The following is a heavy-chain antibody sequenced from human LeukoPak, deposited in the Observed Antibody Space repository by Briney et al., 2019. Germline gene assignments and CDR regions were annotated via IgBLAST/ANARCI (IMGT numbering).Heavy chain of an antibody. J-gene: IGHJ6*03. CDR2: ISAYNGNT. CDR3: ARATSDTPIAAAGHPYYYYYMDV. Sequence: ASVKVSCKASGYTFTSYGISWVRQAPGQGLEWMGWISAYNGNTNYAQKLQGRVTMTTDTSTSTAYMELRSLRSDDTAVYYCARATSDTPIAAAGHPYYYYYMDVWGKGTTVTVSS. D-gene: IGHD6-13*01. V-gene: IGHV1-18*01. CDR1: GYTFTSYG.